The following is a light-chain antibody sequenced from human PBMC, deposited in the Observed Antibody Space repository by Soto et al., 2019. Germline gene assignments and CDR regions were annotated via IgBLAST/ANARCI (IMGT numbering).Light chain of an antibody. J-gene: IGKJ5*01. CDR1: QDISNY. V-gene: IGKV1-33*01. CDR3: QQYDNLPIT. CDR2: DAS. Sequence: DIQMTQSPSPLSASVGDRVTITCQASQDISNYLNWYQQKAGKAPKLLIYDASNLETGVPSRFSGSGSGTDFTFTISSLQPEDIATYYCQQYDNLPITFGQGTRLEIK.